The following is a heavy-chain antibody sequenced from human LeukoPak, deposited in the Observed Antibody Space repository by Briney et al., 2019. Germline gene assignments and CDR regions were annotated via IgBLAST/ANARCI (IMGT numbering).Heavy chain of an antibody. CDR2: ISGSGTST. CDR1: GFTFSTYA. Sequence: PGGSLRLSCAASGFTFSTYAMNWVRLAPGKGLEWVSGISGSGTSTYYADSVKGRFTISRDNSKNTLYLQMSSLRAEDTAVYYCARGAPHDYWGQGTLVTVSS. CDR3: ARGAPHDY. J-gene: IGHJ4*02. V-gene: IGHV3-23*01.